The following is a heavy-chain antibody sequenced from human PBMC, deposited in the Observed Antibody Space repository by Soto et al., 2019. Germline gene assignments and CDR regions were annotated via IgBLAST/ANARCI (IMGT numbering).Heavy chain of an antibody. Sequence: QVQLVQSGAEEKKPGASVKVSCKASGYTFTSYAMHWVRQAPGQRLEWMGWINAGNGNTKYSQKILGRVTITRDTSASTAYMELSSLISEDTAVYYCASSIVVVTALDYWGQGTLVTVSS. D-gene: IGHD2-21*02. CDR3: ASSIVVVTALDY. CDR1: GYTFTSYA. J-gene: IGHJ4*02. CDR2: INAGNGNT. V-gene: IGHV1-3*05.